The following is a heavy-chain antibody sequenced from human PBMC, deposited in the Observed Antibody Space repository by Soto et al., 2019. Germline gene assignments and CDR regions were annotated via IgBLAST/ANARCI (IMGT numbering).Heavy chain of an antibody. CDR1: GFIFRSYG. J-gene: IGHJ4*02. CDR3: ARGDCSGGSCYSHLDY. CDR2: IWDDGTNE. V-gene: IGHV3-33*01. Sequence: VQLVESGGGVVQPGRSLRLSCAASGFIFRSYGMHWVRQAPGKGLEWVALIWDDGTNENYADSVKGRFTISRDNSKNTLYLQMDSLRVEDTAVYYCARGDCSGGSCYSHLDYWGQGTLVTVSS. D-gene: IGHD2-15*01.